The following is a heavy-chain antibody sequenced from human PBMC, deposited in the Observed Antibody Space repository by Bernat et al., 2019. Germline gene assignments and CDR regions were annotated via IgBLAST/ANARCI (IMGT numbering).Heavy chain of an antibody. CDR3: ARGGYYYDPTNDY. CDR1: GFTFSSYA. CDR2: ISYDGSNK. V-gene: IGHV3-30-3*01. D-gene: IGHD3-22*01. J-gene: IGHJ4*02. Sequence: QVQLVESGGGVVQPGRSLRLSCAASGFTFSSYAMHWVRQAPGKGLEWVAVISYDGSNKYYADSVKGRFTISRDNSTNTLYLQMNSLRAEDTAVYYCARGGYYYDPTNDYWGQGTLVTVSS.